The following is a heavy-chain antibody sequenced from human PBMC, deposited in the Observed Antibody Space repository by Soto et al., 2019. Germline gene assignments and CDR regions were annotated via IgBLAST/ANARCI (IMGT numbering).Heavy chain of an antibody. Sequence: PGGSLRLSCAASGFTFSSYAMSWVRQAPGKGLEWVSAISGSGGSTYYADSVKGRFTISRDNSKNTLYLQMNSLRAEDTAVYYCASQLGYCSSTSCYSVDYWGQGTLVTVSS. CDR3: ASQLGYCSSTSCYSVDY. V-gene: IGHV3-23*01. CDR2: ISGSGGST. J-gene: IGHJ4*02. D-gene: IGHD2-2*01. CDR1: GFTFSSYA.